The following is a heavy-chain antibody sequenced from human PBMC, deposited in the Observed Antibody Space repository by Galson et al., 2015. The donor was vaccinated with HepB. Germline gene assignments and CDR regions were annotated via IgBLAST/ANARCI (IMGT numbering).Heavy chain of an antibody. CDR2: ISSNSRYI. V-gene: IGHV3-21*01. J-gene: IGHJ3*02. CDR3: ARDGYSSGWYCDAFDI. Sequence: SLRLSCAASGFAFSNYTMNWVRQAPGKGLEWVSSISSNSRYIYYADSVQGRFTISRDNAKNSLYLQMNSLRAEDTAVYYCARDGYSSGWYCDAFDIWGQGTMVTVSS. CDR1: GFAFSNYT. D-gene: IGHD6-19*01.